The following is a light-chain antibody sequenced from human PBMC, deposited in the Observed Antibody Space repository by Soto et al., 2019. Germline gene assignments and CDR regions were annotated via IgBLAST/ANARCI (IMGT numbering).Light chain of an antibody. Sequence: QSVLAQPPSVSGAPGQRVTISCTGSSSNIGAGYGVHWYQQLPGTAPKLLIYGNSNRTSGVPDRFSGSKSGTSASLAITGLQAEDEADYHCQSYDSSLSGWVFGGGTQLTVL. CDR3: QSYDSSLSGWV. CDR1: SSNIGAGYG. V-gene: IGLV1-40*01. J-gene: IGLJ3*02. CDR2: GNS.